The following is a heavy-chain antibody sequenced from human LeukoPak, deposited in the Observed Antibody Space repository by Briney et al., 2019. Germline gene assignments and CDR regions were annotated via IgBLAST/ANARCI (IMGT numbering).Heavy chain of an antibody. V-gene: IGHV3-23*01. CDR2: ISGSGGST. Sequence: GGSLRLSCAASGFTFSSYGMSWVRQAPGKGLEWVSAISGSGGSTYYADSVKGRFTIPRDNSKNTLYLQMNSLRAEDTAVYYCAKRRGGYSNRATSGYFDYWGQGTLVTVSS. J-gene: IGHJ4*02. CDR1: GFTFSSYG. D-gene: IGHD5-18*01. CDR3: AKRRGGYSNRATSGYFDY.